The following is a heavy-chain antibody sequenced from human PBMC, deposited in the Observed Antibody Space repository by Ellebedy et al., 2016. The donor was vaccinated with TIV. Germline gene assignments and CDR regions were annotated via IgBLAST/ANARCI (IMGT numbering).Heavy chain of an antibody. CDR1: GFTLSGSY. CDR3: AGETARYFDWDH. J-gene: IGHJ4*02. D-gene: IGHD3-9*01. V-gene: IGHV3-74*01. CDR2: INTDGSST. Sequence: GESLKISCAASGFTLSGSYMHWVRQAPGKGLQWVARINTDGSSTSYADSMEGRFTISRDNAKNTVYLEMNSLRAEDTAIYYCAGETARYFDWDHWGQGTLVTVSS.